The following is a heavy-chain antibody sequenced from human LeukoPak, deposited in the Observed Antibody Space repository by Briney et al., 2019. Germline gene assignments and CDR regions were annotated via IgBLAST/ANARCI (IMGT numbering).Heavy chain of an antibody. CDR2: RIPLFGTA. J-gene: IGHJ4*02. CDR3: ARGGGPYASTGFFAGPFDY. V-gene: IGHV1-69*05. Sequence: ASVKVSCKASVDTFSTNAISWVRQAPGQGLEWMGGRIPLFGTAHYAQNLQGRVTITTDESTSTAYMVLSSLRSDDTAVYYCARGGGPYASTGFFAGPFDYWGQGTLVSVSS. CDR1: VDTFSTNA. D-gene: IGHD6-19*01.